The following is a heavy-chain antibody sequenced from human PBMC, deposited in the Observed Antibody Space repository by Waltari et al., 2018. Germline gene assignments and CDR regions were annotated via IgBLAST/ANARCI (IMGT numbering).Heavy chain of an antibody. D-gene: IGHD2-21*02. V-gene: IGHV4-34*02. Sequence: QVQLQQWGAGQLQPSETLSLTCAVFGGSFSGYYWGWIRQPPGKGLEWIGEINHNGNGNYNPPLRSRITMLLDTSRSQFSLKVNSVTAADTAVYYCVRREDCSGPGGNCYSGDSFALDVWGQGTTVTVSS. J-gene: IGHJ6*02. CDR2: INHNGNG. CDR3: VRREDCSGPGGNCYSGDSFALDV. CDR1: GGSFSGYY.